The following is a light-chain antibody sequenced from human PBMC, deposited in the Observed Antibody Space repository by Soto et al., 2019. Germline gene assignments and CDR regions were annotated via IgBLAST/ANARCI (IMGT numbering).Light chain of an antibody. V-gene: IGKV1-5*01. CDR1: QSINTW. CDR2: DAS. Sequence: DVQMTQSPSSLCAAVVDRFTITFLASQSINTWLAWYQQKPGKAPKLLIYDASSLQSGVPSRFTGRGSGTEFTLTISSLQPDDFATYYCQQYDTYSRTFGQGTKVDIK. J-gene: IGKJ1*01. CDR3: QQYDTYSRT.